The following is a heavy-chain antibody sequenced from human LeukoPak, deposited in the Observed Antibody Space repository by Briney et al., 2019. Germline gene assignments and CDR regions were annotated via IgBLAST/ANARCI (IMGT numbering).Heavy chain of an antibody. D-gene: IGHD3-22*01. CDR2: ITGGGDSA. Sequence: PGGSLRLSCGASGFTFSSHAMSWVRQTPERGLEWVSAITGGGDSAYYPDSVKGRFTISRDNSKNTLYLQMNNLEAEDTALYYCVSGDTGSGYYYWGQGTLVTVSS. CDR1: GFTFSSHA. V-gene: IGHV3-23*01. J-gene: IGHJ4*02. CDR3: VSGDTGSGYYY.